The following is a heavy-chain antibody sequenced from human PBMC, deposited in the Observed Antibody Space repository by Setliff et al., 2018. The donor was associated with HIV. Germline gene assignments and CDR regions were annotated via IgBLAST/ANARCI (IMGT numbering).Heavy chain of an antibody. CDR2: IKHDGSEI. CDR3: ARSHYVDRRLPDY. CDR1: GFTFSSYW. V-gene: IGHV3-7*01. D-gene: IGHD4-17*01. J-gene: IGHJ6*04. Sequence: PGGSLRLSCAASGFTFSSYWVSWVRQAPGKGLEWVASIKHDGSEIYYVDSVKGRFTISRDNTKNSLYLQMNSLRAEDSAVYYCARSHYVDRRLPDYWGKGTTVTVSS.